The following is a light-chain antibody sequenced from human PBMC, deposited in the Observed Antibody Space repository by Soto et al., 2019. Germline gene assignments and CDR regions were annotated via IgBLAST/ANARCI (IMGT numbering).Light chain of an antibody. CDR1: SSNIGAGHD. CDR3: QSYDNSLGASV. V-gene: IGLV1-40*01. Sequence: QSVLTQPPSVSGAPGQRVTISCTGSSSNIGAGHDVHWYRQLPGTAPKVVIYSDNRRPSEVPDRFSGSKSGTSASLAITGLQAEDEADYYCQSYDNSLGASVFGGGTKVTVL. CDR2: SDN. J-gene: IGLJ1*01.